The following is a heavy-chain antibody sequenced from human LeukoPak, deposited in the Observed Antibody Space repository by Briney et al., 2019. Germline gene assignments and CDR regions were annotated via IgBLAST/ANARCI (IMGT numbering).Heavy chain of an antibody. CDR3: TRVGYIDEGIDC. CDR1: GFPFSSYW. CDR2: IKQDGSKK. Sequence: AGGSLRLSCVASGFPFSSYWMTWVRQAPGKGLEWVANIKQDGSKKSYVDSVKGRFTISRDNAKNPLYLQMNSLRAEDTAIYYCTRVGYIDEGIDCWGQGTLVTVSS. J-gene: IGHJ4*02. D-gene: IGHD5-24*01. V-gene: IGHV3-7*04.